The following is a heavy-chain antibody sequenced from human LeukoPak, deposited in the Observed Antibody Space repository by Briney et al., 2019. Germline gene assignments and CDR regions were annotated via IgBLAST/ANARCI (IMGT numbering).Heavy chain of an antibody. V-gene: IGHV3-66*02. CDR3: ASPSGSYYFDY. Sequence: RPGGSLRLSCAASGFTVSSNYMSWVRQAPGKGLEWVSVIYSGGSTYYADSVKGRFTISRDNSKNTLYLQMNSLRAEDTAVYYCASPSGSYYFDYWGQGPLVTVSS. J-gene: IGHJ4*02. D-gene: IGHD1-26*01. CDR2: IYSGGST. CDR1: GFTVSSNY.